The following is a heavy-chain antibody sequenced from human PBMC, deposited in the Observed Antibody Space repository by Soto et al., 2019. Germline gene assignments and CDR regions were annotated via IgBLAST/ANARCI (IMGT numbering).Heavy chain of an antibody. D-gene: IGHD5-18*01. J-gene: IGHJ4*02. V-gene: IGHV4-39*01. CDR1: GGSISSSSYY. CDR2: IYYSGST. CDR3: AGTLIGVDTAMAEFDE. Sequence: SETLSLTCTVSGGSISSSSYYWGWIRQPPGKGLEWIGSIYYSGSTYYNPSLKSRVTISVDTSKNQFSLKLSSVTAADTAVYYCAGTLIGVDTAMAEFDEWGQGTLVTVSS.